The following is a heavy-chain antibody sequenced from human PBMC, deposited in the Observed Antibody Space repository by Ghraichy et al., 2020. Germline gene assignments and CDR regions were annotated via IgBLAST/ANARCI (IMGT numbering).Heavy chain of an antibody. CDR3: ARTTVSSRAYYFDS. J-gene: IGHJ4*02. CDR1: GGSISNYY. CDR2: IYSSGST. V-gene: IGHV4-4*07. D-gene: IGHD4-17*01. Sequence: SETLSLTCTVSGGSISNYYWSWIRQPAVKGLEWIGRIYSSGSTKYNPSLESRVTMSVDASNNQFSLRLNSVTAADTAGYYCARTTVSSRAYYFDSWGQGTLVTVSS.